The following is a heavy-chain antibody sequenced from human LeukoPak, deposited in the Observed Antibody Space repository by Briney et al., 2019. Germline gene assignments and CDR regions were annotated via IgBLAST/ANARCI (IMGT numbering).Heavy chain of an antibody. CDR2: INANGINT. V-gene: IGHV3-23*01. Sequence: GGSLRLSCAASGFAFNFYAMSWVRQAPGKGLQWVSTINANGINTYYADSVRGRFTISRDNSKDTLYLQMNSLRAEDTAVYYCTRDRQLSFDCWGQGTLVSVSS. D-gene: IGHD5-24*01. J-gene: IGHJ4*02. CDR3: TRDRQLSFDC. CDR1: GFAFNFYA.